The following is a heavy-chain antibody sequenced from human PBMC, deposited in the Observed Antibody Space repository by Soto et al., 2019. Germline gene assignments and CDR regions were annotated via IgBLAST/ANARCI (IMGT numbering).Heavy chain of an antibody. CDR2: IYWNDDK. Sequence: QITLKESGPTLVKPTQTLTLTCTFSGFSLSTSGVGVGWIRQPPGKALEWLALIYWNDDKRYSPSLKSRLTITKDTSKNQVVLTMTTMDPVDTATYYCAHSSVIAARLYPQGDWYFDLWGRGTLVTVSS. V-gene: IGHV2-5*01. D-gene: IGHD6-6*01. J-gene: IGHJ2*01. CDR1: GFSLSTSGVG. CDR3: AHSSVIAARLYPQGDWYFDL.